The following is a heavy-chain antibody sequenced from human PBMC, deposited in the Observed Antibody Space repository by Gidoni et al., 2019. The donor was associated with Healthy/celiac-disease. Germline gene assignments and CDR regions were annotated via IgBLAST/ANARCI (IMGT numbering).Heavy chain of an antibody. V-gene: IGHV3-48*01. CDR3: ARDSRVRFLESPYYYYYMDV. CDR2: ISSSSSTI. D-gene: IGHD3-3*01. Sequence: EVQLVESGGGLVQPGGSLRLSCAASGFTFSSYSMNWVRQAPGKGLEWVSYISSSSSTIYYADSVKGRFTISRDNAKNSLYLQMNSLRAEDTAVYYCARDSRVRFLESPYYYYYMDVWGKGTTVTVSS. J-gene: IGHJ6*03. CDR1: GFTFSSYS.